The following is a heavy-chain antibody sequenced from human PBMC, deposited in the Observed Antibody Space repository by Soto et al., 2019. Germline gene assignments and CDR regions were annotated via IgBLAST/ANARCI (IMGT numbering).Heavy chain of an antibody. J-gene: IGHJ4*02. V-gene: IGHV4-34*01. CDR2: SNPDGAT. CDR1: GGSFIGYY. Sequence: SSDTLSLTCAVYGGSFIGYYWDWILQPPGKGLDGIVESNPDGATDYTPSVRDRATISIDRSRNQFSLKLSSVTAADMDVYYCARGQRSDPFFAYWGQGALVTVSS. CDR3: ARGQRSDPFFAY.